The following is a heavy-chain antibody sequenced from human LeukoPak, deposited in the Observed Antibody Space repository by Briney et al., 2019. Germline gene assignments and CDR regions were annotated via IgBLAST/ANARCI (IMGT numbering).Heavy chain of an antibody. CDR1: GVSIRTYY. J-gene: IGHJ4*02. D-gene: IGHD4-17*01. V-gene: IGHV4-59*01. CDR2: IYRGST. Sequence: SETLSLTCTVSGVSIRTYYWNWIRQPPGKGPEWIGYIYRGSTNYNPSFESRVAISVDTSKNQFSLKLSSVTAADTAVYYCARGGDYEIDYWGQGILVTVSS. CDR3: ARGGDYEIDY.